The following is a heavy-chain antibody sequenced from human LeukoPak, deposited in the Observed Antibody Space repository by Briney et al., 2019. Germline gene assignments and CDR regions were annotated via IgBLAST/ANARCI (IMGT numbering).Heavy chain of an antibody. CDR2: ISGDGVST. V-gene: IGHV3-43*02. CDR3: AKESGKFDY. J-gene: IGHJ4*02. CDR1: GPPIADFA. Sequence: GGSLRLSCVASGPPIADFAMHWVRQAPGKGLEWVSLISGDGVSTFYADSVKGRFSISRDNSKNSLYLEMNSLRTEDAAMYYCAKESGKFDYWGQGTLVAVSS.